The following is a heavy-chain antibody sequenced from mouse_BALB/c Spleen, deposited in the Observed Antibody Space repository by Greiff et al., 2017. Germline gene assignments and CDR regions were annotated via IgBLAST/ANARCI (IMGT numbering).Heavy chain of an antibody. V-gene: IGHV2-9*02. CDR2: IWAGGST. J-gene: IGHJ4*01. CDR1: GFSLTSYG. CDR3: ARDQGLLRGGGAMDY. Sequence: VHLVESGPGLVAPSQSLSITCTVSGFSLTSYGVHWVRQPPGKGLEWLGVIWAGGSTNYNSALMSRLSISKDNSKSQVFLKMNSLQTDDTAMYYCARDQGLLRGGGAMDYWGQGTSVTVSS. D-gene: IGHD2-3*01.